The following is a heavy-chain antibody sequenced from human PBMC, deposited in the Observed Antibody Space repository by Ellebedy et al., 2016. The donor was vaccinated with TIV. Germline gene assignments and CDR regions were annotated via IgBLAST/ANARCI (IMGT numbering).Heavy chain of an antibody. Sequence: ASVKVSCKASGYTFSSFGISWLRQAPGQGLEWMGWISAYNGNTNYVQKLQDRVTMTTDTSTGIASMELRSLRSDETAVYNCARIRAGEIFLLQGSFDIWGQGTAVTVSS. CDR1: GYTFSSFG. CDR2: ISAYNGNT. V-gene: IGHV1-18*04. D-gene: IGHD2-21*01. J-gene: IGHJ3*02. CDR3: ARIRAGEIFLLQGSFDI.